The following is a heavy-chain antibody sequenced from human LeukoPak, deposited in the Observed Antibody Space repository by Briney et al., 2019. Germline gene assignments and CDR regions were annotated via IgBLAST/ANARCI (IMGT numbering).Heavy chain of an antibody. V-gene: IGHV3-23*01. CDR1: GFTFSSYS. CDR2: ISGSGGST. J-gene: IGHJ6*02. Sequence: GGSLRLSCAASGFTFSSYSMNWVRQAPGKGLEWVSAISGSGGSTYYADSVKGRFTISRDNSKNTLYLQMNSLRAEDTAVYYCAKGAAAGQVDYYYGMDVWGQGTTVTVSS. CDR3: AKGAAAGQVDYYYGMDV. D-gene: IGHD6-13*01.